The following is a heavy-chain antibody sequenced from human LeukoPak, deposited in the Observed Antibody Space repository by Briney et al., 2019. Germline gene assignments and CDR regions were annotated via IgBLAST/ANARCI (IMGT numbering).Heavy chain of an antibody. V-gene: IGHV3-21*01. CDR1: GFTFSSYS. CDR2: ISSSSSYI. J-gene: IGHJ4*02. CDR3: ARDAVLIGLDY. Sequence: GGSLRLSCAASGFTFSSYSMNWVRQAPGKGLEWVSSISSSSSYIYYADSVKGRFTISRDNAKNSLYLQMNSLRAEVTAVYYCARDAVLIGLDYWGQGTLVTVSS.